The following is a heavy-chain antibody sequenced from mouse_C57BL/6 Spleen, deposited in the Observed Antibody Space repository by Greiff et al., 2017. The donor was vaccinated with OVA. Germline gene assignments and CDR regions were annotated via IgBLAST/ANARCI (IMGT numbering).Heavy chain of an antibody. CDR1: GYTFTSYW. CDR2: IDPSDSYT. D-gene: IGHD2-4*01. Sequence: QVQLKQPGAELVKPGASVKLSCKASGYTFTSYWMQWVKQRPGQGLEWIGEIDPSDSYTNYNQKFKGKATLTVDTSSSTAYMQLSSLTSEDSAVYYCARRSYYDYDEGFAYWGQGTLVTVSA. J-gene: IGHJ3*01. V-gene: IGHV1-50*01. CDR3: ARRSYYDYDEGFAY.